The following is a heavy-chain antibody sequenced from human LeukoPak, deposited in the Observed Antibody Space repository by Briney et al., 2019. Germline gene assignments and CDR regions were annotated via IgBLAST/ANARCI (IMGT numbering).Heavy chain of an antibody. J-gene: IGHJ1*01. CDR3: AKAILRSGYFQH. Sequence: GGSLRLSCAASGFTVSSNYMSWVRQAPGKGLEWVSVISGSGGSTYYADSVKGRFTISRDNSKNTLYLQMNSLRAEDTAVYYCAKAILRSGYFQHWGQGTLVTVSS. D-gene: IGHD3-3*01. CDR1: GFTVSSNY. V-gene: IGHV3-23*01. CDR2: ISGSGGST.